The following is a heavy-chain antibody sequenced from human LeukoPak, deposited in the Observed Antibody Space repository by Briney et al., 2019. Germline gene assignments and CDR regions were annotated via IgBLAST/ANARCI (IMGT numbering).Heavy chain of an antibody. Sequence: SVKVSCKASGGTFSSYTVCWVRPPPGQGLEWLGGIIPIFGTANYAQKFQGRVTITADESTSTAYMELSSLRSEDTAVYYCANIPNDYGGNSIDYWGQGTLVTVSS. D-gene: IGHD4-23*01. CDR2: IIPIFGTA. CDR3: ANIPNDYGGNSIDY. CDR1: GGTFSSYT. J-gene: IGHJ4*02. V-gene: IGHV1-69*13.